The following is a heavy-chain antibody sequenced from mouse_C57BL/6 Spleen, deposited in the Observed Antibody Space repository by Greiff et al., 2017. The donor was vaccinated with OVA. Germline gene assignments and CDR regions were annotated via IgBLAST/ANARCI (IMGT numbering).Heavy chain of an antibody. CDR1: GFSFNTYA. J-gene: IGHJ1*03. CDR3: VRHLSSYDWYFDV. V-gene: IGHV10-1*01. D-gene: IGHD1-1*01. CDR2: IRSKSNNYAT. Sequence: EVQLVESGGGLVQPKGSLKLSCAASGFSFNTYAMNWVRQAPGKGLEWVARIRSKSNNYATYYADSVKDRFTISRDDSESMLYLKMNNLKTEDTARYYCVRHLSSYDWYFDVWGTGTTVTVSS.